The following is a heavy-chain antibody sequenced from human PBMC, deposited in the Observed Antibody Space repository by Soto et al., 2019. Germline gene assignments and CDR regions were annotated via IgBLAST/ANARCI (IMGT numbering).Heavy chain of an antibody. J-gene: IGHJ6*03. D-gene: IGHD2-15*01. CDR1: GYTFTSYD. Sequence: QVQLVQSGTEVKKPGASVKVSCKASGYTFTSYDINWVRQATGQGLEWMGWMNPNSGNTGYAQKFQGRVTMTRNTSISTAYMELSSLRSEDTAVYYCARGFRDCSGGSCKRYMDVWGKGTTVTVSS. V-gene: IGHV1-8*01. CDR3: ARGFRDCSGGSCKRYMDV. CDR2: MNPNSGNT.